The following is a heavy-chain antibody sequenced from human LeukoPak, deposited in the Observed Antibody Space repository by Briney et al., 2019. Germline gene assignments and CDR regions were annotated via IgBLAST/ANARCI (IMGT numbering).Heavy chain of an antibody. CDR3: ARGGYCSGGSCYMLGDYYGMDV. J-gene: IGHJ6*04. CDR1: GGTFSSYA. Sequence: GASVKFSCKASGGTFSSYAISWVRQAPGQGLEWMGGIIPIFGTANYAQKFQGRVTITADKSTSTAYMELSSLRSEDTAVYYCARGGYCSGGSCYMLGDYYGMDVWGKGTTVTVSS. V-gene: IGHV1-69*06. D-gene: IGHD2-15*01. CDR2: IIPIFGTA.